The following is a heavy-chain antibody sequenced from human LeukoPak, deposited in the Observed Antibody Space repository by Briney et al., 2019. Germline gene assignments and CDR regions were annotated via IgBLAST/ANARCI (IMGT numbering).Heavy chain of an antibody. J-gene: IGHJ3*02. CDR1: GFTVSSNY. V-gene: IGHV3-7*01. CDR3: ARKGEVTAPTKNAFDI. D-gene: IGHD2-21*02. Sequence: PGGSLRLSCAASGFTVSSNYMSWVRQAPGKGLEWVANIKQDGSEIYYVDSVKGRFTISRDNAKNSLYLQMNSLRAEDTALYFCARKGEVTAPTKNAFDIWGQGTMVTVSS. CDR2: IKQDGSEI.